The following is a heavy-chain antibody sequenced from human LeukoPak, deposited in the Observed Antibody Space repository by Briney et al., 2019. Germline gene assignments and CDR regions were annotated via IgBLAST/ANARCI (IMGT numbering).Heavy chain of an antibody. Sequence: GRSLRLSCAASGFTSDDYAMHWVRQAPGKGLEWVSGISWNSGSIGHADSVKGRFTISRDNAKNSLYLQMNSLRAEDTALYYCAKDIGKGEDYFDYWGQGTLVTVSS. V-gene: IGHV3-9*02. J-gene: IGHJ4*02. CDR3: AKDIGKGEDYFDY. D-gene: IGHD3-16*01. CDR1: GFTSDDYA. CDR2: ISWNSGSI.